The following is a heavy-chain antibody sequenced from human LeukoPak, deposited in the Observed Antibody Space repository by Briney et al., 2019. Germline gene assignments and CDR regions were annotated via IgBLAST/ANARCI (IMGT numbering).Heavy chain of an antibody. V-gene: IGHV1-2*02. Sequence: ASVKVSCKASGYTFTGYYMHLVRQAPGQGLEWMGWINPNSGGTNYAQKFQGRVTMTRDTSISTAYMELSRLRSDDTAVYYCARDRGRGYVWNWFDPWGQGTLVTVSS. CDR3: ARDRGRGYVWNWFDP. CDR1: GYTFTGYY. D-gene: IGHD5-12*01. CDR2: INPNSGGT. J-gene: IGHJ5*02.